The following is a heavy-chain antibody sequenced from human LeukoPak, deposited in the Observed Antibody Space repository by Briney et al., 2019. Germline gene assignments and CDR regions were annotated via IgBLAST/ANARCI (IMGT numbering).Heavy chain of an antibody. CDR3: AKDGPTSSEYFQR. CDR2: ISGSGGST. Sequence: GASLRLSCAASGFTFSSYAMSWVRQAPGKGLEWVSTISGSGGSTYYADSVKGRFTISRDNSRNTLYLQMNSLRAEDTAVYYCAKDGPTSSEYFQRWGQGTLVTVSS. CDR1: GFTFSSYA. V-gene: IGHV3-23*01. J-gene: IGHJ1*01.